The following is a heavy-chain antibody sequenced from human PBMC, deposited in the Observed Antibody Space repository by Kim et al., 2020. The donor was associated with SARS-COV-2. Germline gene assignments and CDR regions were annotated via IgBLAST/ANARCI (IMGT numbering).Heavy chain of an antibody. CDR1: GGSFSGYY. CDR2: INHSGST. D-gene: IGHD3-10*01. CDR3: ARGRRNRRHYYGSGTSWFDP. V-gene: IGHV4-34*01. Sequence: SETLSLTCAVYGGSFSGYYWSWIRQPPGKGLEWIGEINHSGSTNYNPSLKSRVTISVDTSKNQFSLKLSSVTAADTAVYYCARGRRNRRHYYGSGTSWFDPWGQGTLVTVSS. J-gene: IGHJ5*02.